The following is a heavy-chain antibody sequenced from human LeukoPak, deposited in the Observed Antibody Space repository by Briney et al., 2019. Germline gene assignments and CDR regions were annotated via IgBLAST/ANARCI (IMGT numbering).Heavy chain of an antibody. D-gene: IGHD2-15*01. CDR2: IYYSGST. CDR1: GGSITSGSYY. CDR3: ARTQGWSNWFDP. J-gene: IGHJ5*02. V-gene: IGHV4-61*01. Sequence: SETLSLTCTVSGGSITSGSYYWGWIRQPPGKGLEWIGYIYYSGSTNYNPSLKSRVTISVDTSKNQFSLKLSSVTAADTAVYYCARTQGWSNWFDPWGQGTLVTVSS.